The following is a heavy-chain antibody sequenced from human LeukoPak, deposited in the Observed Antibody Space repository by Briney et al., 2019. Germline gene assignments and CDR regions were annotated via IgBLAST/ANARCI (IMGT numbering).Heavy chain of an antibody. D-gene: IGHD3-22*01. J-gene: IGHJ5*02. CDR1: HFIFSDYS. CDR2: ISSGSSFM. V-gene: IGHV3-21*01. Sequence: PGGSLRLSCTGSHFIFSDYSLNWVRQAPGKGLEWVSSISSGSSFMYYADSVKGRFTISRDNAKNSLYLQMNSLRAKDTALYYCARDYYDSSGSSWFDPWGQGTLVTVSS. CDR3: ARDYYDSSGSSWFDP.